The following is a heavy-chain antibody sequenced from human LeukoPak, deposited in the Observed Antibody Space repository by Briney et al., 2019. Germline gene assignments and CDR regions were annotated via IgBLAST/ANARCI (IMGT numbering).Heavy chain of an antibody. D-gene: IGHD2-2*01. CDR3: ARVKDCSSTSCYNFDY. Sequence: PGGSLRLSCAASGFTFSSYAMHWVCQAPGKGLEWVAVISYDGSNKYYADSVKGRFTISRDNSKNTLYLQMNSPRAGDTAVYYCARVKDCSSTSCYNFDYWGQGTLVTVSS. CDR1: GFTFSSYA. CDR2: ISYDGSNK. J-gene: IGHJ4*02. V-gene: IGHV3-30*04.